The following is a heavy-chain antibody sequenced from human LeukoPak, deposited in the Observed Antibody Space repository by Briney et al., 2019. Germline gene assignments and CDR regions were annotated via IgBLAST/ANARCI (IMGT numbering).Heavy chain of an antibody. CDR1: GYTFTGYY. V-gene: IGHV1-2*06. J-gene: IGHJ4*02. Sequence: ASVKVSCKASGYTFTGYYMHWVRQAPGQGLEWMGRINPNSGGTNYAQKFQGRVTMTRDTSISTAYMELSRLRSDDTAVYYCARDLAPAGLFFDYWGQGTLVTVSS. D-gene: IGHD6-13*01. CDR3: ARDLAPAGLFFDY. CDR2: INPNSGGT.